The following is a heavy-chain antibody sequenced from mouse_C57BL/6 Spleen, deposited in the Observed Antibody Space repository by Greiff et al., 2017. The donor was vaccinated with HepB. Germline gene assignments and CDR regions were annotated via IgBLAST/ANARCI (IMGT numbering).Heavy chain of an antibody. Sequence: EVKVEESGGGLVQPGGSMKLSCVASGFTFSNYWMNWVRQSPEKGLEWVAQIRLKSDNYATHYAESVKGRFTISRDDSKSSVYLQMNNLRAEDTGIYYCTEATVVYWYFDVWGTGTTVTVSS. V-gene: IGHV6-3*01. J-gene: IGHJ1*03. D-gene: IGHD1-1*01. CDR3: TEATVVYWYFDV. CDR2: IRLKSDNYAT. CDR1: GFTFSNYW.